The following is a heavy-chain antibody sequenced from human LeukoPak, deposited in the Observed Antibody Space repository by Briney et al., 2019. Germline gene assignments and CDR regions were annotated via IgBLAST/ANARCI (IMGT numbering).Heavy chain of an antibody. D-gene: IGHD6-19*01. V-gene: IGHV3-21*01. CDR3: ARDVEAVAGTKIYYFDY. CDR2: ISSSSSYI. CDR1: GFTFSSYS. Sequence: PGGSLRLSCAASGFTFSSYSMNWVRQAPGKGLEWVSSISSSSSYIYYADSVKGRFTISRDNAKNSLYLQMNSLRAEDTAVYYCARDVEAVAGTKIYYFDYWGQGTLVTASS. J-gene: IGHJ4*02.